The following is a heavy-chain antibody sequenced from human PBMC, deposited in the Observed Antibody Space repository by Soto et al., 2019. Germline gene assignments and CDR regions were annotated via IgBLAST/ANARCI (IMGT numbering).Heavy chain of an antibody. CDR2: IYHSGST. D-gene: IGHD3-10*01. J-gene: IGHJ4*02. Sequence: SETLSLTCAVSSGSISSSNWWSWVRQPPGKGLEWIGEIYHSGSTNYNPSLKSRVTISVDKSKNQFSLKLSSVTAADTAVYYCARGDGYYGSGSYHPLDYWGQGTLVTVSS. CDR3: ARGDGYYGSGSYHPLDY. CDR1: SGSISSSNW. V-gene: IGHV4-4*02.